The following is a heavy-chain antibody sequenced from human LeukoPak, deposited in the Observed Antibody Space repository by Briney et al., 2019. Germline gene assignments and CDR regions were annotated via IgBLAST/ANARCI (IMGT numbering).Heavy chain of an antibody. D-gene: IGHD5-18*01. CDR2: IHSSGST. Sequence: SETLSLTCSVSGGSISYYYWSWIRQAPGKGLEWIGYIHSSGSTNPNPSLKRRLTTSADTSKNQISLKLSSVTAADTGVYYCARHDNAYSYGVDYWGQGTLVTVSS. V-gene: IGHV4-59*08. CDR3: ARHDNAYSYGVDY. J-gene: IGHJ4*02. CDR1: GGSISYYY.